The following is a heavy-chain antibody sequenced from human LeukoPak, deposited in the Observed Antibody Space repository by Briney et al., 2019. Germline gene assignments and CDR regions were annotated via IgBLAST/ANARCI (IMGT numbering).Heavy chain of an antibody. V-gene: IGHV3-74*01. Sequence: GGSLRLSCAASGFTFGSYWMHWVRQAPGKGLVWVSRINSDGSSTSYADSVRGRFSISRDNAKNTLYLQMNSLRAEDTAVYYCARGLSGYASSLGYWGQGTLVTVSA. CDR2: INSDGSST. D-gene: IGHD6-6*01. J-gene: IGHJ4*02. CDR1: GFTFGSYW. CDR3: ARGLSGYASSLGY.